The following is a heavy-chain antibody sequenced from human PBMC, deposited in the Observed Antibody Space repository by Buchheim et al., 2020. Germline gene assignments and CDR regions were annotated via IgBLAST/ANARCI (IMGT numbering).Heavy chain of an antibody. J-gene: IGHJ5*02. CDR1: GFTFRNYC. D-gene: IGHD2/OR15-2a*01. Sequence: EVYLVESGGGLVQPGGSLRLSCAASGFTFRNYCMNWVRQAPGKGLEWVANINEDGTEKYYVDSVKGRFTISRDNAMSSVYLQMSSLRVEDTAVYYCAKHSIPWGQGT. CDR3: AKHSIP. V-gene: IGHV3-7*03. CDR2: INEDGTEK.